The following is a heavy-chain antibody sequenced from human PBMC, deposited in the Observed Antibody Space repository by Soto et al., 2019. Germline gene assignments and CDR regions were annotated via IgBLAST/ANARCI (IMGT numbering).Heavy chain of an antibody. CDR3: ASALTPRYSSSWYGNDAFDI. D-gene: IGHD6-13*01. V-gene: IGHV4-30-2*01. Sequence: QLQLQESGSGLVKPSQTLSLTCAVSGGSISSGGYSWSWIRQPPGKGLEWIGYIYHSGSTYYNPSLKSRVTRSVDRSKNQFYLKLSSVTAADTAVYYCASALTPRYSSSWYGNDAFDIWGQGTMVTVSS. CDR2: IYHSGST. J-gene: IGHJ3*02. CDR1: GGSISSGGYS.